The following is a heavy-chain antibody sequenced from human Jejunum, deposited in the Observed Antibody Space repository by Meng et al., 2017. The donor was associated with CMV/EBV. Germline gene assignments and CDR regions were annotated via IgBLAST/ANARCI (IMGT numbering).Heavy chain of an antibody. Sequence: FTFRGSAVAWVRQGSGKGLEWVGRIGGKAHSYATAYAASVKGRFTISRDDSKNTAYLQMNSLKTEDTAVYYCTRADSSNYGSLFDYWGQGTLVTVSS. J-gene: IGHJ4*02. D-gene: IGHD4-11*01. V-gene: IGHV3-73*01. CDR3: TRADSSNYGSLFDY. CDR2: IGGKAHSYAT. CDR1: FTFRGSA.